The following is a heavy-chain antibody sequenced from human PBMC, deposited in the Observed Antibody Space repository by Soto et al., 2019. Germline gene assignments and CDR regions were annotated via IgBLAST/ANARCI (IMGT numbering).Heavy chain of an antibody. CDR1: GGTFSSYA. J-gene: IGHJ6*02. D-gene: IGHD2-2*01. V-gene: IGHV1-69*01. CDR3: AREPHDDIVVVPAALGYYYYGMDV. Sequence: QVQLVQSGAEVKKPGSSVKVSCKASGGTFSSYAISWVRQAPGQGIEWMGGIIPIFGTANYAQKFQGRVTVTADESTSTAYMELSSLRSEDTAVYYCAREPHDDIVVVPAALGYYYYGMDVWGQGTTVTVSS. CDR2: IIPIFGTA.